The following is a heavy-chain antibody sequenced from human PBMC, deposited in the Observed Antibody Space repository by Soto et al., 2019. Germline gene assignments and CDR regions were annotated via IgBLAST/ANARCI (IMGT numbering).Heavy chain of an antibody. Sequence: GGSLRLSCAVSGFTFSSYWMSWIRQAPGKGLEWVANIKQDGSEKYFVDSVRGRFTISRDNAKNSLYLQMNSLGAEDTAVYYCARDEVYAFDIWGQGTMVTVSS. CDR1: GFTFSSYW. CDR2: IKQDGSEK. CDR3: ARDEVYAFDI. J-gene: IGHJ3*02. V-gene: IGHV3-7*01.